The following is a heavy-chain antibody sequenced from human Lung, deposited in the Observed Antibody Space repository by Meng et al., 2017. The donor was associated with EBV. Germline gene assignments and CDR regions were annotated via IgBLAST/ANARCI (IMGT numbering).Heavy chain of an antibody. CDR3: ARNRPRGVATGANWFDP. Sequence: QVQLGQPVAEVKKTGAYVKVFCKASGYTFTSYGISWGRQAPGQGLEWMGWISAYNGNTNYAQKLQGRVTMTTDTSTSTAYMELRSLRSDDTAVYYCARNRPRGVATGANWFDPWGQGTLVTVSS. J-gene: IGHJ5*02. CDR2: ISAYNGNT. CDR1: GYTFTSYG. V-gene: IGHV1-18*01. D-gene: IGHD5-12*01.